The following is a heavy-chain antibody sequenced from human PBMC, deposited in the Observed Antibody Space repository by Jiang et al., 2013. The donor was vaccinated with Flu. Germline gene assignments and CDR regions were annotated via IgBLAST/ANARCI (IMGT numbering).Heavy chain of an antibody. J-gene: IGHJ3*02. Sequence: VQLVESGGGLVHPGESLRLACTASGFTFSDYEMNWVRQAPGKGLAWISYISTSGGTMYYADSVKGRFTSSRDNVRNSLYLQMNSLRAEDTAVYFCTRRTGATYAFDIWGRGT. D-gene: IGHD1-14*01. CDR2: ISTSGGTM. V-gene: IGHV3-48*03. CDR1: GFTFSDYE. CDR3: TRRTGATYAFDI.